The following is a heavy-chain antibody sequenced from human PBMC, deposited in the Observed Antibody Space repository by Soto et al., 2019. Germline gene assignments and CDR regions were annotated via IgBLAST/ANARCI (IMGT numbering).Heavy chain of an antibody. Sequence: EVQLVESGGGLIQPGGSLRLSCAASGFTVSNNYMNWVRQAPGKGLEWVSVIYRGGDTYYADSVKGRFTISRVSSKNTLYLQMNSLRAEDTAVYYCATDIAGWGAAGFAPWGQGTLVTVSS. V-gene: IGHV3-53*01. CDR3: ATDIAGWGAAGFAP. CDR2: IYRGGDT. CDR1: GFTVSNNY. J-gene: IGHJ5*02. D-gene: IGHD3-16*01.